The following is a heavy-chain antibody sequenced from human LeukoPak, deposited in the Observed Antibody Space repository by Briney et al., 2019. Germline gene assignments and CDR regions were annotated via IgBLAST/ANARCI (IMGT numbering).Heavy chain of an antibody. CDR2: IHPNNGDT. CDR3: ARDGPAQMVDLDY. CDR1: GYTFSGTGWY. V-gene: IGHV1-2*02. D-gene: IGHD3-10*01. J-gene: IGHJ4*02. Sequence: ASVKVSCKASGYTFSGTGWYLYWLRQAPGQGLECMGWIHPNNGDTAYAQKFEGRVAMTRDTSISTAYMELRRLRPDDTAVYFCARDGPAQMVDLDYWGQGTLVAVSS.